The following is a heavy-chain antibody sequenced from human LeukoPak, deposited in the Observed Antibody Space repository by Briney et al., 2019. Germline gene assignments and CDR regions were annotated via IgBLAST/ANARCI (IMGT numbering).Heavy chain of an antibody. CDR3: ARGVHDFWSGYDDY. CDR2: ISAYNGNT. Sequence: ASVKVSCKASGYTFTSYGISWVRQAPGRGLEWMGWISAYNGNTNYAQKLQGRVTMTTDTSTSTAYMELRSLRSDDTAVYYCARGVHDFWSGYDDYWGQGTLVTVSS. J-gene: IGHJ4*02. CDR1: GYTFTSYG. V-gene: IGHV1-18*01. D-gene: IGHD3-3*01.